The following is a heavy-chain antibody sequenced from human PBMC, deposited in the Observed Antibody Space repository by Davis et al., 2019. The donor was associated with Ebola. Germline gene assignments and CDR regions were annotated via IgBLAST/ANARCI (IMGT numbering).Heavy chain of an antibody. J-gene: IGHJ4*02. V-gene: IGHV4-30-2*01. Sequence: PSETLSLTCAVSGGSISSGGYSWSWIRQPPGKGLEWIGYIYHSGSTYYNPSLKSRVTISVDRSKNQFSLKLSSVTAADTAVYYCARGVGVLLPNYFDYWGQGTLVTVSS. CDR1: GGSISSGGYS. D-gene: IGHD2-15*01. CDR3: ARGVGVLLPNYFDY. CDR2: IYHSGST.